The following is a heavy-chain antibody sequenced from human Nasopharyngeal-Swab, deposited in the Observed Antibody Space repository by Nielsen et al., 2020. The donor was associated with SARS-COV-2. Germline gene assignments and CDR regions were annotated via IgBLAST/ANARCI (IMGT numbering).Heavy chain of an antibody. CDR1: GGSISSGGYF. J-gene: IGHJ3*01. V-gene: IGHV4-31*03. Sequence: LRLSCTVSGGSISSGGYFWSWIRQHPGQGLEWIGYIHYTGKTFYNPSLESRLTISVDTSQNQFSLRLSSVTAADTAMYYCAREVIEQAVSDAFDFWGQGTMVTVSS. CDR3: AREVIEQAVSDAFDF. CDR2: IHYTGKT. D-gene: IGHD3-16*02.